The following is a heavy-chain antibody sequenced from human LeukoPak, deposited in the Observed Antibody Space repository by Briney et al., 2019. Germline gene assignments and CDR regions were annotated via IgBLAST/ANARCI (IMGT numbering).Heavy chain of an antibody. D-gene: IGHD3-22*01. CDR2: IYYSGST. CDR1: GGSISSSSYY. CDR3: ARAGNYDSSGSVYYFDY. V-gene: IGHV4-39*01. Sequence: SETLSLTCTVSGGSISSSSYYWGWIRQPPGKGLEWIGSIYYSGSTYYNPSLKSRVTISVDTSKNQFSLKLSSVTAADTAVYYCARAGNYDSSGSVYYFDYWGQGTLVTVSS. J-gene: IGHJ4*02.